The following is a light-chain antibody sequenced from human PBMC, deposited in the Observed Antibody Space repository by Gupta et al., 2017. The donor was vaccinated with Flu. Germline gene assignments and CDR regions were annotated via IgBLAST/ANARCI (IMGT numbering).Light chain of an antibody. CDR2: SNN. J-gene: IGLJ7*01. CDR1: SSNIGSNT. V-gene: IGLV1-44*01. Sequence: QSVLTQPPSASGTPGQSVTISCSGSSSNIGSNTVDWYQQLHGTDPKHLIFSNNQRRSGVPYRFSGSKSGTSAALATSGVQSEDEADYYCAAWDDSLNGVVFGGGTQLTVL. CDR3: AAWDDSLNGVV.